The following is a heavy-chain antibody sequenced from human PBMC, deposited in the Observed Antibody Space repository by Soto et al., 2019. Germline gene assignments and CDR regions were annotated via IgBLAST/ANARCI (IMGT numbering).Heavy chain of an antibody. CDR2: ISGSGGST. V-gene: IGHV3-23*01. Sequence: ETLSLTCAVYGGSFSGYYWSWIRQPPGKGLEWVSAISGSGGSTYYADSVKGRFTISRDNSKNTLYLQMNSLRAEDTAVYYCAKDFGNNVRPDAFDIWGQGTMVTVSS. CDR1: GGSFSGYY. CDR3: AKDFGNNVRPDAFDI. J-gene: IGHJ3*02. D-gene: IGHD2-8*01.